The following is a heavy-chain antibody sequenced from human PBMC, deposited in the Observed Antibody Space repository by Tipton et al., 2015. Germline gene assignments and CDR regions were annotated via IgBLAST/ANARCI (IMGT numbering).Heavy chain of an antibody. V-gene: IGHV5-51*01. CDR3: ARHVSFYYDTHGSDALDI. CDR1: GYSFSNYW. CDR2: IYPGDSHT. Sequence: QLVQSGAEVKKPGESLKISCKGSGYSFSNYWIGWVRQMPGKGLEWMGIIYPGDSHTGYNPSFQGQVTISADKSISTAYLHWSSLKASDTAMYYCARHVSFYYDTHGSDALDIWAQGTMVTVSS. D-gene: IGHD3-22*01. J-gene: IGHJ3*02.